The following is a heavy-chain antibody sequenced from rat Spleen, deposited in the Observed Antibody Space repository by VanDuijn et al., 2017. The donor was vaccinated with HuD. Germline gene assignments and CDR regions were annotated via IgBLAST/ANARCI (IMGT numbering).Heavy chain of an antibody. Sequence: VQLVESGGGLVQPGRSLKLSCAASGFNFNDYWMGWVRQTPGKGLEWLGFIRSGGNTEYNSEFKSRLSISRDTSKNQVFLKMNSLKTVDTGVYYCARVVGTYYFDYWGQGVMVTVSS. CDR1: GFNFNDYW. V-gene: IGHV2-65*01. J-gene: IGHJ2*01. D-gene: IGHD1-12*03. CDR2: IRSGGNT. CDR3: ARVVGTYYFDY.